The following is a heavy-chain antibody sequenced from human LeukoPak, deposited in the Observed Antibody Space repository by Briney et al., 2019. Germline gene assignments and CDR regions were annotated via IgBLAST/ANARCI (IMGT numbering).Heavy chain of an antibody. J-gene: IGHJ3*02. D-gene: IGHD1-1*01. CDR2: ISSDGGRK. Sequence: GGSLRLSCRASRFSFSDYDMHWVRQAPGKGLEWVAVISSDGGRKHYGDSVKGRFTISRDNSESTLFLQMNSLRTDDTSVYFCAKYAYNWNAPDGFDMWGQGTMVIVSS. CDR3: AKYAYNWNAPDGFDM. CDR1: RFSFSDYD. V-gene: IGHV3-30*18.